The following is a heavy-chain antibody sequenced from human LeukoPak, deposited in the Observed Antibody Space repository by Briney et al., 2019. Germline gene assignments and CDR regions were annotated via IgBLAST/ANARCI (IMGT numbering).Heavy chain of an antibody. D-gene: IGHD6-13*01. V-gene: IGHV1-2*02. CDR3: AREIDARAASFDY. Sequence: GASVKVSCKASGYTFTGYYMHWVRQAPGQGLEWMGWINPNSGGTNYAQKFQGRVTMTRDTSISTDYMELSRLRSDDTAVYYCAREIDARAASFDYWGQGTLVTDSS. J-gene: IGHJ4*02. CDR2: INPNSGGT. CDR1: GYTFTGYY.